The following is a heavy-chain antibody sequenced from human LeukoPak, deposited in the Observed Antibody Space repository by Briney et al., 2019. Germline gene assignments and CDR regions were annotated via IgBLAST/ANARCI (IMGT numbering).Heavy chain of an antibody. CDR2: IKHDGSEK. D-gene: IGHD1-26*01. V-gene: IGHV3-7*01. J-gene: IGHJ4*02. Sequence: GGSLRLSCAASGFIFTNCFMSWVRQAPGKGLEWVASIKHDGSEKYYVDSVRGRFTISRDNTMNSLYLQMSSLRAEDTAVYYCATDRGWRTSGTRIDYWGQGTLVSVSS. CDR1: GFIFTNCF. CDR3: ATDRGWRTSGTRIDY.